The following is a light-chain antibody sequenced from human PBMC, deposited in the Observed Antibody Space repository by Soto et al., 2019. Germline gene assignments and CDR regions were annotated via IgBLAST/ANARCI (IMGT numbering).Light chain of an antibody. CDR3: TSYTSSSTVL. CDR2: DVS. CDR1: SSDVGGYNY. J-gene: IGLJ3*02. V-gene: IGLV2-14*01. Sequence: QSALTQPASVSGSPGQSITISCTGTSSDVGGYNYVSWYQQHPGKAPKLMIYDVSNRPSGISNRFSGSKSGNTASLTIFGLQAEDEADYYCTSYTSSSTVLFGGGTQLTAL.